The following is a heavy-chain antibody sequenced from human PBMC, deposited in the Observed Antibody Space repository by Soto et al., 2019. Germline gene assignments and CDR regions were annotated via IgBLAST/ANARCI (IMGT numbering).Heavy chain of an antibody. V-gene: IGHV4-30-2*01. Sequence: SETLSLTCAVSGGSISSGGYSWSWIRQPPGKGLEWIGYIYHGSTYYNPSLKSRVTISIDRSKNQFSLKLSSVTAADTAVYYWASSGSRGMGAFDIWGQGTMVTVSS. J-gene: IGHJ3*02. D-gene: IGHD3-22*01. CDR2: IYHGST. CDR1: GGSISSGGYS. CDR3: ASSGSRGMGAFDI.